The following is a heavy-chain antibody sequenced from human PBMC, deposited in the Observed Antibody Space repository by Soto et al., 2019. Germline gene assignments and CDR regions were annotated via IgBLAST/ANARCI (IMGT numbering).Heavy chain of an antibody. CDR1: GYTFTSYD. CDR3: AREWYSSSTAGGYYYYMDV. CDR2: MNPNSGNT. V-gene: IGHV1-8*01. D-gene: IGHD6-13*01. J-gene: IGHJ6*03. Sequence: GASVKVSCKASGYTFTSYDINWVRQATGQGLEWMGWMNPNSGNTGYAQKFQGRVTMTRNTSISTAYMELSSLRSEDTAVYYCAREWYSSSTAGGYYYYMDVWGKGTTVTVSS.